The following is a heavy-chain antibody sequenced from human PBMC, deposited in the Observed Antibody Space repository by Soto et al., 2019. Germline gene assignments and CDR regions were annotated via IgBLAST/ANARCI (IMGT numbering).Heavy chain of an antibody. CDR1: GFTFSSYA. J-gene: IGHJ4*02. Sequence: GGSLRLSCAASGFTFSSYAMSWVRQAPGKGLEWVSVIWFDGSNKFYADSVKGRFTISRDNSKNTVSLQMNSLRDEDSAAYYCATTGPYWGQGTLVTVSS. CDR3: ATTGPY. CDR2: IWFDGSNK. V-gene: IGHV3-33*08.